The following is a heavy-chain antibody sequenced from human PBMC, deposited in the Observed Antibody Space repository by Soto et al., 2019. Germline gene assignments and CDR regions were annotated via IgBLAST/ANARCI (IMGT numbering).Heavy chain of an antibody. J-gene: IGHJ5*02. D-gene: IGHD3-3*01. CDR2: IRSKAYGGTT. Sequence: GGSLRLSCTASGFTFGDYAMSWFRQAPGKGLEWVGFIRSKAYGGTTEYAASVKGRFTISRDDSKSIAYLQMNSLKTEDTAVYYCTRCAEWLLWGKSNWFDPWGQGTLVTVSS. CDR3: TRCAEWLLWGKSNWFDP. V-gene: IGHV3-49*03. CDR1: GFTFGDYA.